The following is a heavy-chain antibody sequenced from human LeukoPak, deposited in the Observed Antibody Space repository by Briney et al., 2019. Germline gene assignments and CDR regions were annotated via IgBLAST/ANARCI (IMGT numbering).Heavy chain of an antibody. CDR1: PASINGYY. CDR2: IYYTGST. V-gene: IGHV4-59*01. Sequence: PSETLSLTCTVSPASINGYYWSWIRQPPGKGLEWIGYIYYTGSTKYKSSLKSRVTMSLDTSKKQLSLNLTSVTAADTGVYFCARTRRGYTYGFPSRELLKAFDIWGQGTMVPVSS. D-gene: IGHD5-18*01. J-gene: IGHJ3*02. CDR3: ARTRRGYTYGFPSRELLKAFDI.